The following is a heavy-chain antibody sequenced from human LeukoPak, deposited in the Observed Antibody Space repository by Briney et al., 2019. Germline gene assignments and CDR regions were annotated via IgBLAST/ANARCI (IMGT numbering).Heavy chain of an antibody. CDR2: INGSGVTT. Sequence: GGSLRLSCAASGFTFSIYAMSWVRQAPGKGLEWVSDINGSGVTTYYADSVKGRFTISRDNSKNTLYLQMNSLRAEDTAVYYCAKDTQRGSYGYWGQGTLVTVSS. J-gene: IGHJ4*02. D-gene: IGHD1-26*01. CDR3: AKDTQRGSYGY. V-gene: IGHV3-23*01. CDR1: GFTFSIYA.